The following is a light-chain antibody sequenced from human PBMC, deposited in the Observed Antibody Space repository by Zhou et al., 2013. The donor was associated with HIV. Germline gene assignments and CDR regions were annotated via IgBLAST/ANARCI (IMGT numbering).Light chain of an antibody. V-gene: IGKV1-5*01. CDR1: ETVGRS. CDR2: DTS. Sequence: IQMTQSPSIVSASLGVRVTITCRANETVGRSLAWYQQKRGKAPTLVIYDTSILDKGVPSRFAGSGSGTEFLLTITSLQPDDLGTYFCQQYKSFLLSFGGGTKVDIK. J-gene: IGKJ4*01. CDR3: QQYKSFLLS.